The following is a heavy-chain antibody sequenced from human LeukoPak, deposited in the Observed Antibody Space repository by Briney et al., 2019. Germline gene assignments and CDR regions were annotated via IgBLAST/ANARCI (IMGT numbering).Heavy chain of an antibody. V-gene: IGHV3-30-3*01. J-gene: IGHJ4*02. CDR2: ISHDGSNK. CDR1: GFTFSSCA. CDR3: ARDPAPEWLAYYFDY. D-gene: IGHD6-19*01. Sequence: GGSLRLSCVAYGFTFSSCAMGWVRQAPGKGLEWVAVISHDGSNKYYADSVKGRFTITRDNSKNTLYLQMNSLRGEDTAVYYCARDPAPEWLAYYFDYWGQGTLVTVPS.